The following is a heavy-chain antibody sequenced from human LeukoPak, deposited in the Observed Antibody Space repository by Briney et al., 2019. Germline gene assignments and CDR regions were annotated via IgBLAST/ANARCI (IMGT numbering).Heavy chain of an antibody. CDR1: GGSITNYY. Sequence: PSETLSLTCAVSGGSITNYYWSWIRQPPGKGLEWIGYIYYTGSTNYNPSLKSRVTISMDTSNNQFSLRLSSVTAADTAVYYCARAGPRAGYDYWGQGTLVTVSS. V-gene: IGHV4-59*01. D-gene: IGHD5-12*01. CDR2: IYYTGST. CDR3: ARAGPRAGYDY. J-gene: IGHJ4*02.